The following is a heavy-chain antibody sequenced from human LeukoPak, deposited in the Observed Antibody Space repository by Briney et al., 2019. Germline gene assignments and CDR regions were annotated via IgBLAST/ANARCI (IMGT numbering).Heavy chain of an antibody. Sequence: GGSLRLSCAASGFTFSSYWMSWVRQGPGKGLEWVANIKQDGSEKYYVDSVTGRFTISRDNATNSLYLQMNSLRAEDTAVYYCARDANYDYVWGSYPVYWGQGTLVTVSS. J-gene: IGHJ4*02. CDR2: IKQDGSEK. D-gene: IGHD3-16*02. CDR3: ARDANYDYVWGSYPVY. CDR1: GFTFSSYW. V-gene: IGHV3-7*01.